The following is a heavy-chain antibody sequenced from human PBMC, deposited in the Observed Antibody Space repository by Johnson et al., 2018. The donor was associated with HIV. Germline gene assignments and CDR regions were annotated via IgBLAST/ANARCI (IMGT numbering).Heavy chain of an antibody. CDR2: LSWHSGSL. Sequence: HWVRQAPGKGLEWVSGLSWHSGSLGYADPVKGRFTITRDNAKNSLYLQMNSLRAGDTALYYCARKQWLEIPSDALDVWGQGTMVTVSS. D-gene: IGHD6-19*01. J-gene: IGHJ3*01. CDR3: ARKQWLEIPSDALDV. V-gene: IGHV3-9*01.